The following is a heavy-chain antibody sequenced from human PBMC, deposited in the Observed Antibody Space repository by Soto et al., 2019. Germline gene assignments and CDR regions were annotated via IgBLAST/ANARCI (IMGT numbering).Heavy chain of an antibody. V-gene: IGHV4-34*01. D-gene: IGHD6-19*01. CDR1: GGSFSGYY. Sequence: SETLSLTCAVYGGSFSGYYWSWIRQPPGKGLEWIGEINHSGSTNYNPSLKSRVTISVDTSKNQFSLKLSSVTAADTAVYYCARGEYSSGAYYYYGMDVWGQGTTVTVSS. CDR2: INHSGST. J-gene: IGHJ6*02. CDR3: ARGEYSSGAYYYYGMDV.